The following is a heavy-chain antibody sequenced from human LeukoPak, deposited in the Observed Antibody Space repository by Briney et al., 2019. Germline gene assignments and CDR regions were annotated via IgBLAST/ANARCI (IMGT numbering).Heavy chain of an antibody. CDR1: GFTVSSDS. Sequence: GGSLRLSCEDSGFTVSSDSMSWVRQAPGKGLEWVSFIYSGGSTHYSDSVKGRFTISRDNSKNTLYLQMNSLRAEDTAVYYCARRAGAYSHPYDYWGQGTLVTVSS. J-gene: IGHJ4*02. V-gene: IGHV3-53*01. CDR2: IYSGGST. CDR3: ARRAGAYSHPYDY. D-gene: IGHD4/OR15-4a*01.